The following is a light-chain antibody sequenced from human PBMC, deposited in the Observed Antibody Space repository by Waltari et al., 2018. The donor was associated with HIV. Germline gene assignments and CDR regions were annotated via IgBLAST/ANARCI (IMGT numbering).Light chain of an antibody. CDR2: DVT. CDR3: CSYAGGYFYV. CDR1: SSDVSSYNS. J-gene: IGLJ1*01. Sequence: QSALTQPRSVSGSPGQSVTISCTGTSSDVSSYNSVSWYQQYPGRAPNLMIYDVTKRPSGVPDRFSGSKSGNTASLTIAGLQAEDEADYYCCSYAGGYFYVFGTGTKVTVL. V-gene: IGLV2-11*01.